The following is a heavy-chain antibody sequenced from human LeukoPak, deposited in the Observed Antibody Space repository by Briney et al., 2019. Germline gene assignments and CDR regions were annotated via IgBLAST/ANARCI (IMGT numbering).Heavy chain of an antibody. J-gene: IGHJ4*02. CDR2: ISGSVGST. Sequence: GGSLRLSCAASGFTFSSFGMSWVRQAPGKGLEWVSAISGSVGSTYYADSVKGRFTISRDNSRNTLYLQMNSLRAEDTAVYYCAKGEYCSGDSCYSLPFDYWGQGTLVTVSS. CDR3: AKGEYCSGDSCYSLPFDY. D-gene: IGHD2-15*01. V-gene: IGHV3-23*01. CDR1: GFTFSSFG.